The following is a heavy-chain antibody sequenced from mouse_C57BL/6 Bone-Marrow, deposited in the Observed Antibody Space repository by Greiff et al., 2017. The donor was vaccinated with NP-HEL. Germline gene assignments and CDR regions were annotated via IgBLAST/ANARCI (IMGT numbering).Heavy chain of an antibody. V-gene: IGHV1-59*01. J-gene: IGHJ3*01. D-gene: IGHD2-2*01. Sequence: QVQLQQPGAELVRPGTSVKLSCKASGYTFTSYWMHWVKQRPGQGLEWIGVIDPSDSYPNYNQKFKGKATLTVDTSASTAYMQLSILTSEDSAVYNCARVSTMVKWFAYWGQGTLVTVSA. CDR1: GYTFTSYW. CDR2: IDPSDSYP. CDR3: ARVSTMVKWFAY.